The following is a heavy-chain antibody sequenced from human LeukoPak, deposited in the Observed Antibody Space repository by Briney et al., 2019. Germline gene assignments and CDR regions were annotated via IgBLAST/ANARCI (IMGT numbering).Heavy chain of an antibody. J-gene: IGHJ3*02. CDR3: ARGSSLLRWFPVAFDI. V-gene: IGHV1-69*01. Sequence: GSSVTVSCKASGGTFSSYAISWVRQAPGQGLEWMGGIIPIFGTANYAQKFQGRVTITADESTSTAYMELSSLRSEDTAVYYCARGSSLLRWFPVAFDIWGQGTMVTVSS. CDR1: GGTFSSYA. D-gene: IGHD4-23*01. CDR2: IIPIFGTA.